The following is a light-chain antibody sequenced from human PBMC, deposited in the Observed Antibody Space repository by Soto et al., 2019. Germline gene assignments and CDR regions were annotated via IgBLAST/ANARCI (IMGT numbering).Light chain of an antibody. CDR2: GVI. Sequence: QSVLTQPASVSGSPGQSITISCTGTSSDIGAYNYVSWYQQYPGKAPKLMIYGVINRPSGVSNRFSGSKTGNTASLTTSGLQAEDEADYYCFSHRSGDSHVFGTGTKVTVL. CDR1: SSDIGAYNY. CDR3: FSHRSGDSHV. J-gene: IGLJ1*01. V-gene: IGLV2-14*01.